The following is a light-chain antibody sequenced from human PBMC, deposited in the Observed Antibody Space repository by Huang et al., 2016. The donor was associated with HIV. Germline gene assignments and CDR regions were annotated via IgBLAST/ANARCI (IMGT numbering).Light chain of an antibody. CDR3: KEYNTYPMYT. CDR1: QSISTW. Sequence: DIQMTQSPSTLSASVGDRVTIDCRASQSISTWLAWYQQKPGKAPNLLIYKASTLESGVPSRFSFSGSGTEFTLTIRNVHLGDYETYDCKEYNTYPMYTFGQGTKLEIK. V-gene: IGKV1-5*03. CDR2: KAS. J-gene: IGKJ2*01.